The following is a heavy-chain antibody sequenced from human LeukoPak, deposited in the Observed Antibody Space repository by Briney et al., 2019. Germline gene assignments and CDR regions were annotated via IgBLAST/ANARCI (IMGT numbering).Heavy chain of an antibody. J-gene: IGHJ3*02. D-gene: IGHD3-16*01. CDR1: GFTFDDYA. CDR3: AKDNGVGGWDAFDI. V-gene: IGHV3-9*01. CDR2: ISWNSGSI. Sequence: GRSLRLSCAASGFTFDDYAMHWVRQAPGKGLEWVSGISWNSGSIDYADSVKGRFTISRDNAKNSLYLQMNSLRAEDTALYYCAKDNGVGGWDAFDIWGQGTMVTVSS.